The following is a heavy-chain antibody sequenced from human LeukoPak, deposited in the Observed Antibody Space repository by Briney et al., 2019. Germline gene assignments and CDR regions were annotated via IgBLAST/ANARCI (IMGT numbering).Heavy chain of an antibody. D-gene: IGHD3-22*01. CDR3: ARDRMSYYYDSSGFAFDI. CDR1: GGSISSYY. J-gene: IGHJ3*02. CDR2: IYTSGST. Sequence: SETLSLTCTVSGGSISSYYWSWIRQPAGKGLEWIGRIYTSGSTNYNPSLKSRVTMSVDTSKNQFSLKLSSVTAADTAVYYCARDRMSYYYDSSGFAFDIWGQGTMVTVSS. V-gene: IGHV4-4*07.